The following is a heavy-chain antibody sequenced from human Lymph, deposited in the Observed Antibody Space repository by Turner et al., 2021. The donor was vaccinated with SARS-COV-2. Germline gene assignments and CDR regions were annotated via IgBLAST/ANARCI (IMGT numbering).Heavy chain of an antibody. CDR2: ISYDGSNK. CDR1: GVTFSSYA. V-gene: IGHV3-30-3*01. D-gene: IGHD3-16*01. CDR3: ARDFGGGMDV. Sequence: QVQLVESGGSVVQPGRSLRLSCAASGVTFSSYAMHWVRLDPGKGLEWVALISYDGSNKYYADSVKGRFTISRENSKKTLYLQMNSLGAEDTEVYYCARDFGGGMDVWGQGTTVTVSS. J-gene: IGHJ6*02.